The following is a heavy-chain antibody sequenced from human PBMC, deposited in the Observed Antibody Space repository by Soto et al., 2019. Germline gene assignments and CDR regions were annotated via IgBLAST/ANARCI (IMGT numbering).Heavy chain of an antibody. CDR3: ARDPDYGDYGTSPADDY. V-gene: IGHV1-3*01. CDR2: INAGNGNT. J-gene: IGHJ4*02. D-gene: IGHD4-17*01. CDR1: GYTLTEIS. Sequence: ASVKVSRTVSGYTLTEISMHCVRQAPGQRLEWMGWINAGNGNTKYSQKFQGRVTITRDTSASTAYMELSSLRSEDTAVYYCARDPDYGDYGTSPADDYWGQGTLVTVSS.